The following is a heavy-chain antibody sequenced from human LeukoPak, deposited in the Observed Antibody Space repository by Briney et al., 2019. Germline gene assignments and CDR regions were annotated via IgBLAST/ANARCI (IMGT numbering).Heavy chain of an antibody. CDR1: GFNFDHYA. V-gene: IGHV3-9*01. CDR2: ISWNSGSK. CDR3: AKDRQDTSYGMDV. Sequence: GRSLRLSCEASGFNFDHYAMHWVRQPPGKGLEWVSGISWNSGSKDYADSVKGRFSISRDNDKKSLYLQTNSLRPEDTALYYCAKDRQDTSYGMDVWGQGTTVTVSS. J-gene: IGHJ6*02.